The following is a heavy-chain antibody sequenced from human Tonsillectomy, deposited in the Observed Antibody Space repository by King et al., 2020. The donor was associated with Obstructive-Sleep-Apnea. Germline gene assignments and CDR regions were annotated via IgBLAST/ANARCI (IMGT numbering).Heavy chain of an antibody. J-gene: IGHJ3*02. Sequence: VQLVESGGGLVQPGRSLRLSCAASGFSFDDYAMHWVRQVPGKGLEWVAGISWNSGRIGYTDSVKGRFTISRDNARKSLYLQMNSLRAEDTALYYCAKDMNVASDVLDSWGQGTMVTVSS. V-gene: IGHV3-9*01. D-gene: IGHD2-21*01. CDR3: AKDMNVASDVLDS. CDR1: GFSFDDYA. CDR2: ISWNSGRI.